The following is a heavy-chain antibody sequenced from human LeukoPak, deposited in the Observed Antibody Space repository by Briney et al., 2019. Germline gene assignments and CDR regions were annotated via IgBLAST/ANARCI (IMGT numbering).Heavy chain of an antibody. V-gene: IGHV3-30*04. Sequence: PGRSLRLSCAASGFTFSSYAMHWVRQAPGKGLEWVAVISYDGSNKYYADSVKGRFTISRDNSKNTLYLQMNSLRAEDTAVYYCAKDGSNLFDYWGQGTLVTVSS. CDR1: GFTFSSYA. CDR2: ISYDGSNK. J-gene: IGHJ4*02. D-gene: IGHD1-26*01. CDR3: AKDGSNLFDY.